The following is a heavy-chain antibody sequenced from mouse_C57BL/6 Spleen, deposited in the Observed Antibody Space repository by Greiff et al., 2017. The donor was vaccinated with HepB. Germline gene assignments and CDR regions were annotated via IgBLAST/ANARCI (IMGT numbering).Heavy chain of an antibody. CDR2: ISYDGSN. CDR1: GYSITSGYY. Sequence: EVQLQQSGPGLVKPSQSLSLTCSVTGYSITSGYYWNWIRQFPGNKLEWMGYISYDGSNNYNPSLKNRISITRDTSKNQFFLKLNSVTTEDTATYYCAREGYGNYGYFDVWGTGTTVTVSS. V-gene: IGHV3-6*01. J-gene: IGHJ1*03. CDR3: AREGYGNYGYFDV. D-gene: IGHD2-1*01.